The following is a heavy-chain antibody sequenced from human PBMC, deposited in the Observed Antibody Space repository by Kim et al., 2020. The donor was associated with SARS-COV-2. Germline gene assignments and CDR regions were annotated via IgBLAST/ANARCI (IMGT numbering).Heavy chain of an antibody. J-gene: IGHJ4*02. V-gene: IGHV3-21*01. D-gene: IGHD3-10*01. CDR1: GFTFSSYS. CDR2: ISSSSSYI. Sequence: GGSLRLSCAASGFTFSSYSMNWVRQAPGKGLEWVSSISSSSSYIYYADSVKGRFTISRDNAKNSLYLQMNSLRAEDTAVYYCARDGFRGSGPYYFDYWGQGTLVTVSS. CDR3: ARDGFRGSGPYYFDY.